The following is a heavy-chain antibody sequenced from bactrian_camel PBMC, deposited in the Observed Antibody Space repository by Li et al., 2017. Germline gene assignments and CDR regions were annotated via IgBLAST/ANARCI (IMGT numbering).Heavy chain of an antibody. V-gene: IGHV3S42*01. CDR3: ATDSPAACEYCSGGYCSLLLGY. D-gene: IGHD2*01. CDR1: GFTFSGSG. CDR2: IDSDGAT. J-gene: IGHJ6*01. Sequence: EVQLVESGGDLVQPGGSLRLSCAASGFTFSGSGMRWVRQAPGKEREGVASIDSDGATRYAASVKGRATISQDAATKVLYLHMNDLKPEDTAIYYCATDSPAACEYCSGGYCSLLLGYRGQGTQVTVS.